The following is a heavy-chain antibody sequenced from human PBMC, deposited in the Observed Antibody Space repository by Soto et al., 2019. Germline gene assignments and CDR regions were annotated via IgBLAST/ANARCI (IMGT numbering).Heavy chain of an antibody. Sequence: PGGSLRLSCAASGFTFSSYAMSWVRQAPGKGLEWVSAISGSGGSTYYADSVKGRFTISVDTSKNHFSLKLSSVTAADTAVYWCARHHGRGSGSYYSPFDNWGQGTLVTVSS. CDR3: ARHHGRGSGSYYSPFDN. J-gene: IGHJ4*02. V-gene: IGHV3-23*01. D-gene: IGHD3-10*01. CDR1: GFTFSSYA. CDR2: ISGSGGST.